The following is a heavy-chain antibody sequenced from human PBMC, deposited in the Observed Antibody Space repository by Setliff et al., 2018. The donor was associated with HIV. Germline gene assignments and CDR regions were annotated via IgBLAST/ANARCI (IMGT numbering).Heavy chain of an antibody. CDR3: AQESPTTGYYYYMDV. J-gene: IGHJ6*03. V-gene: IGHV4-34*01. Sequence: KTSETLSLTCVVYGGSFTNYYWSWIRQPPGKGLEWIGKIYHSGSTNFNPSLQSRVTISVDKSKNQFSLHLTSVTAADTGVYYCAQESPTTGYYYYMDVWGKGTTVTVSS. CDR1: GGSFTNYY. CDR2: IYHSGST.